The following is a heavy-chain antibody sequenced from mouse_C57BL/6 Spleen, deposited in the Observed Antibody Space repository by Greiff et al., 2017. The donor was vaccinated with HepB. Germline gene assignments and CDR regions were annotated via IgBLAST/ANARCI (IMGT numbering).Heavy chain of an antibody. Sequence: ESGPGLVKPSQSLSLTCSVTGYSITSGYYWNWIRQFPGNKLEWMGYISYDGSNNYNPSLKNRISITRDTSKNQFFLKLNSVTTEDTATYYCARAGFITTVERYFDVWGTGTTVTVSS. D-gene: IGHD1-1*01. V-gene: IGHV3-6*01. CDR2: ISYDGSN. CDR1: GYSITSGYY. CDR3: ARAGFITTVERYFDV. J-gene: IGHJ1*03.